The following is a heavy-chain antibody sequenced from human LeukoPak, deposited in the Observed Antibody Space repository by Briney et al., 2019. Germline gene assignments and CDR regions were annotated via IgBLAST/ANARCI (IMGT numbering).Heavy chain of an antibody. Sequence: ASVKFSFKASEYTFTSYYIHWVRPAPGQGLEWMGIISPSGSSTNYAQNFQGRVTMNRDLSTNTIYMELSRPTSEDTAVYYCATLVGATPFGYYMDVWGKGTTVTVSS. CDR3: ATLVGATPFGYYMDV. J-gene: IGHJ6*03. D-gene: IGHD1-26*01. V-gene: IGHV1-46*01. CDR1: EYTFTSYY. CDR2: ISPSGSST.